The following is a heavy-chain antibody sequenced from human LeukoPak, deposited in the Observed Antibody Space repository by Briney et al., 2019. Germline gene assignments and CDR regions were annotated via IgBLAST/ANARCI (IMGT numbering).Heavy chain of an antibody. J-gene: IGHJ4*02. Sequence: GASVKVSCKASGYSFIRYALHWVRQAPGQRPEWMGWVNGGNDKTAYSKKFQGRVTITRDASASTTYMEFSSLRPEDTAVYYCARDFWGQGTLVTVSS. CDR2: VNGGNDKT. CDR1: GYSFIRYA. V-gene: IGHV1-3*01. CDR3: ARDF.